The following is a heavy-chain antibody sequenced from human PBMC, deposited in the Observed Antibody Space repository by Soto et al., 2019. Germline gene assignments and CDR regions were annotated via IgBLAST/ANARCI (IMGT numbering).Heavy chain of an antibody. CDR1: GFTFSSYD. CDR2: IGTAGDT. J-gene: IGHJ3*02. D-gene: IGHD3-10*01. Sequence: GGSLRLSCAASGFTFSSYDMHWVRQATGKGLEWVSAIGTAGDTYYPGSVKGRFTISRENAKNSLYLQMNSLRAGDTAVYYCARAPIGDTMVRGVIGGAFDIWGQGTMVTVSS. V-gene: IGHV3-13*01. CDR3: ARAPIGDTMVRGVIGGAFDI.